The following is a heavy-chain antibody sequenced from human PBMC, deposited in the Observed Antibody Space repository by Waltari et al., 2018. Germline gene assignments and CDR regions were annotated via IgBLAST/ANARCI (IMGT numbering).Heavy chain of an antibody. CDR2: INHSGST. D-gene: IGHD3-3*01. CDR1: GGSFSGYY. Sequence: QVQLQQWGAGLLKPSETLSLTGAVYGGSFSGYYWSWIRQPPGKGREWIGEINHSGSTNYNPSLKSRVTISVDTSKNQFSLKLSSVTAADTAVYYCARTGGRITIFGVVTNNWFDPWGQGTLVTVSS. V-gene: IGHV4-34*01. CDR3: ARTGGRITIFGVVTNNWFDP. J-gene: IGHJ5*02.